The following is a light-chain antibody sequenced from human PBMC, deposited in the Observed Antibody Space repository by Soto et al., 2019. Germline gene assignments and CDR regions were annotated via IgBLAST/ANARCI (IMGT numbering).Light chain of an antibody. CDR1: SSNIGSNY. J-gene: IGLJ2*01. Sequence: QSVLTQPPSASGTPGQRVTISCSGSSSNIGSNYVYWYQQLPGTAPKLLIYRNNQRPSEVPDRFSGSKSGTSASLAISGLRSEDEADYYCAAWDDSLSVVFGGGTKVTV. CDR2: RNN. CDR3: AAWDDSLSVV. V-gene: IGLV1-47*01.